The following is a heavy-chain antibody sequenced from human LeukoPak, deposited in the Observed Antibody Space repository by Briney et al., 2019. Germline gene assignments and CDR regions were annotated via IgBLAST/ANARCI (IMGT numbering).Heavy chain of an antibody. CDR1: GGTFSSYA. V-gene: IGHV1-69*13. D-gene: IGHD2-2*01. CDR3: ARGDVVVPAAMKVPYYYYYGMDV. J-gene: IGHJ6*02. Sequence: GASVKVSCKASGGTFSSYAISWVRQAPGQGLEWMGGIIPIFGTANYAQKFQGRVTITADESTSTAYMELSSLRSEDTAVYYCARGDVVVPAAMKVPYYYYYGMDVWGQGPTVTVSS. CDR2: IIPIFGTA.